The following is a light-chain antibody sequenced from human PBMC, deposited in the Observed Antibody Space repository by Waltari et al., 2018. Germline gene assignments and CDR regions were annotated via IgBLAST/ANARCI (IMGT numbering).Light chain of an antibody. J-gene: IGKJ4*01. V-gene: IGKV3-20*01. Sequence: EIVLTQSPGTLSLSQGERATLSCRASQSVSSRSLAWYQQKPGQAPRLLIYGASSRATGIPDRFSGSGSGTDFTLTISRLEPEDLGVYFCQQYGRPPLTFGGGTKVEIK. CDR1: QSVSSRS. CDR2: GAS. CDR3: QQYGRPPLT.